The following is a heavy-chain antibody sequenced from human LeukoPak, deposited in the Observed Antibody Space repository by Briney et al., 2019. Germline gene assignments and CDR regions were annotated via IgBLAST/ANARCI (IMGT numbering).Heavy chain of an antibody. Sequence: GRSLRLSCAASGFTFDDYAMHWVRQAPGKGLEWVSGISWNSGSIGYADSVKGRFTVSRDNAKNSLYLQMNSLRAEDTALYYCAKDGYWGQGTLVTVSS. V-gene: IGHV3-9*01. J-gene: IGHJ4*02. CDR3: AKDGY. CDR1: GFTFDDYA. CDR2: ISWNSGSI.